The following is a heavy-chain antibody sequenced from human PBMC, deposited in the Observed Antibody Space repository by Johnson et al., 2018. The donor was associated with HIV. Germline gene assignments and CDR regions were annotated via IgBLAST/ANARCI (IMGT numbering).Heavy chain of an antibody. Sequence: VQLVQSGGGVVQPGRSVRLSCVVSGLNFSDYGMHWVRQAPGKGLEWVSGINWNSGRIIYAESVKGRFTISRDNAKNSLYLQMNSLRGDDTAFYYCAKDMSYDSRGDAFDIWGQGTMVTVSS. V-gene: IGHV3-9*01. CDR2: INWNSGRI. D-gene: IGHD3-22*01. CDR3: AKDMSYDSRGDAFDI. CDR1: GLNFSDYG. J-gene: IGHJ3*02.